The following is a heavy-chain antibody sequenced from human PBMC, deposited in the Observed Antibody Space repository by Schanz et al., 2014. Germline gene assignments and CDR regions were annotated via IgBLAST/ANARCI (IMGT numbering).Heavy chain of an antibody. D-gene: IGHD3-10*01. J-gene: IGHJ4*02. CDR2: IGVDGTTT. CDR3: AKYRGYYRVSGSYRELEY. Sequence: EVQLVESGGGLVQPGGSLRLSCLASGFAFSSYGMNWLRQAPGKGLEWVSVIGVDGTTTYYADSVKGRFTISRDNSKNTLYLQMNSLRPEDTAVYYCAKYRGYYRVSGSYRELEYGGQGTLVTVSS. V-gene: IGHV3-23*04. CDR1: GFAFSSYG.